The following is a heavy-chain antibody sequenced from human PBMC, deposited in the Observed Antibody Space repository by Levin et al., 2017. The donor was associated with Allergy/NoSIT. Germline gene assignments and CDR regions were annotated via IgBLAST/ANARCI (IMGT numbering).Heavy chain of an antibody. V-gene: IGHV3-21*01. J-gene: IGHJ4*02. CDR2: INSRSNYI. D-gene: IGHD3-10*01. CDR3: ARGRDYYGSGSYVGTYYFDY. CDR1: GFIFNTYT. Sequence: SGGSLRLSCAASGFIFNTYTMTWVRQAPGKGLEWVSSINSRSNYIYYADSMKGRFTSSRDNAKNSLYLQMDSLRAEDTAVYYCARGRDYYGSGSYVGTYYFDYWGQGTLVSVSS.